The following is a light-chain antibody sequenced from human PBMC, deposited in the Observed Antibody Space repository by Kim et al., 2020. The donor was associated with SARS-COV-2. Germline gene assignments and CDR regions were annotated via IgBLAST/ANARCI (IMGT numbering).Light chain of an antibody. V-gene: IGKV3-20*01. CDR1: HSVVSDC. Sequence: WSPWESAPPPCRAGHSVVSDCLAWYQQKPSQAPRRLLYDASSRPAGIPDRFSGGGSETDFTLTIVRLEPEDFAVYYCQQYGVSPYTFGQGTNLEI. CDR3: QQYGVSPYT. CDR2: DAS. J-gene: IGKJ2*01.